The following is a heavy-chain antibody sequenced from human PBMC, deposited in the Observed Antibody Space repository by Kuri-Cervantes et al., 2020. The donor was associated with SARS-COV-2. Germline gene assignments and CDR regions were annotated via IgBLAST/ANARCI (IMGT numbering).Heavy chain of an antibody. Sequence: GGSLRLSCAASGFTFSSYWMHWVRQAPGKGLVWVSRINSDGSSTSYADSVKGRFTISRDNAKNTLYLQMNSLRAEDTAVYYCASLSNLEWLRPWGQGTLVTVSS. V-gene: IGHV3-74*01. J-gene: IGHJ5*02. CDR3: ASLSNLEWLRP. CDR1: GFTFSSYW. CDR2: INSDGSST. D-gene: IGHD3-3*01.